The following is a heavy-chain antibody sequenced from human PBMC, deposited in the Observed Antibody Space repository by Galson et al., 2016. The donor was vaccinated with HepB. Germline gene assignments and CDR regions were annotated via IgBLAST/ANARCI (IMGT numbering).Heavy chain of an antibody. V-gene: IGHV3-53*01. CDR3: ARIMITFGERIAPSYFDY. D-gene: IGHD3-16*01. CDR2: IYSSGTT. J-gene: IGHJ4*02. Sequence: SLRLSCAASGLTVRSDYMSWVRQSPGKGLEWVSVIYSSGTTYYADSVRGRFTISRDIFKNTLYLQMNSLRAEDTAGYYCARIMITFGERIAPSYFDYWGQGALVTVSS. CDR1: GLTVRSDY.